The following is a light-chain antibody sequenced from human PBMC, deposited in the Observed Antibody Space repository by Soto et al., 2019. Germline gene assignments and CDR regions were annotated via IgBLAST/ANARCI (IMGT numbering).Light chain of an antibody. V-gene: IGKV3-20*01. CDR1: QSIDNNH. CDR2: ATS. Sequence: EIVLTQSPGTPSLSPGERVTLSCRPSQSIDNNHLAWYQQKRGQAPRLLMYATSSRATGIPDRFSSSGSGTDFTLTISSLEPEDSAVYYCQQYGKSPPITFGQGTRLEIK. J-gene: IGKJ5*01. CDR3: QQYGKSPPIT.